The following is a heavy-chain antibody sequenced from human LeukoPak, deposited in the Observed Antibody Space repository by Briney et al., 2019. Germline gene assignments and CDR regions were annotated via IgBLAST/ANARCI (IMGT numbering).Heavy chain of an antibody. D-gene: IGHD3-9*01. V-gene: IGHV3-15*01. CDR3: STDGSVRYFDWSLEIDY. CDR1: GFAFSNAW. CDR2: IKSNTDGGTT. Sequence: TGGSLRLSCAASGFAFSNAWMSWVRQAPGKGLEWVGRIKSNTDGGTTDYGAPVKGRFTISRDDSKNTMYLQMNSLKTEDTAVYYCSTDGSVRYFDWSLEIDYWGPGILVTVSS. J-gene: IGHJ4*02.